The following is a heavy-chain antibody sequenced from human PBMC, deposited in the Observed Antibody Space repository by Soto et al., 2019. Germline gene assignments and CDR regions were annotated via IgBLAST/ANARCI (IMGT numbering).Heavy chain of an antibody. J-gene: IGHJ1*01. CDR2: VSFDGTKK. D-gene: IGHD3-22*01. CDR1: GFTFSRHG. CDR3: ANGDSSGFEYFQS. Sequence: QVQLVESGGGVVQPGMTLRLSCTASGFTFSRHGMHWVRQAPGKWLEWVAVVSFDGTKKNYADSVRGRFTISRDNSKNELYLQMSSLRAEGTAAYYCANGDSSGFEYFQSWGQGTLVTVSS. V-gene: IGHV3-30*18.